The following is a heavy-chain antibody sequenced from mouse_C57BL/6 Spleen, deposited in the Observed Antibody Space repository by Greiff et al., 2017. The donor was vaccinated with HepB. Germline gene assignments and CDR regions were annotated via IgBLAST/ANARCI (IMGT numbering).Heavy chain of an antibody. CDR1: GFTFSDYY. CDR2: INYDGSST. V-gene: IGHV5-16*01. Sequence: DVKLVESEGGLVQPGSSMKLSCTASGFTFSDYYMAWVRQVPEKGLEWVANINYDGSSTYYLDSLKSRFIISRDNAKNILYLQMSSLKSEDTATYYCARVGEAAMDYWGQGTSVTVSS. J-gene: IGHJ4*01. CDR3: ARVGEAAMDY.